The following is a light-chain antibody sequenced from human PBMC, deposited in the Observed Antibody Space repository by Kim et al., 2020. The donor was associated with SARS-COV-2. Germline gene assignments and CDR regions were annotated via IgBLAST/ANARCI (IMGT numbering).Light chain of an antibody. Sequence: SVKRTCTLSSEYKTYAIGWHQQLPEKGPRYLMNVDSDGSHTRGDGIPDRFSGSSSGAERYLTISSLQPEDEADYYCLTWGPGIRVFGGGTQLTVL. CDR1: SEYKTYA. CDR3: LTWGPGIRV. CDR2: VDSDGSH. V-gene: IGLV4-69*01. J-gene: IGLJ2*01.